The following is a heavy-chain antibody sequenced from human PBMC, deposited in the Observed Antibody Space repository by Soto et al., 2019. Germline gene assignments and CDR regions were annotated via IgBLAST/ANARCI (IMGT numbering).Heavy chain of an antibody. Sequence: QVQLVQSGAEVKKPGASVKVSCKASGYTFTSYAMHWVRQAPGQRLEWMGWINAGNGNTKYSQKFQGRVTITRDTSASTAYMELSSLRSEDTAVYYFAREYYDSSGYWGYFDYWGQGTLVTVSS. J-gene: IGHJ4*02. V-gene: IGHV1-3*01. CDR3: AREYYDSSGYWGYFDY. CDR1: GYTFTSYA. CDR2: INAGNGNT. D-gene: IGHD3-22*01.